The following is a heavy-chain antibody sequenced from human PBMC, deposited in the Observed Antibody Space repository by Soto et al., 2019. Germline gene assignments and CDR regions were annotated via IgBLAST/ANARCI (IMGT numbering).Heavy chain of an antibody. V-gene: IGHV3-30*18. J-gene: IGHJ6*02. CDR1: GFTFSSYG. CDR3: AKGHHYDGMDV. CDR2: ISYDGSNK. Sequence: QVQLVESGGGVVQPGRSLRLSCAASGFTFSSYGMHWVRQAPGKGLEWVAVISYDGSNKYYADSVKGRFTISRDNSKNTLYLQMNSMRAEDTAVYYCAKGHHYDGMDVWGQGTTVTVSS.